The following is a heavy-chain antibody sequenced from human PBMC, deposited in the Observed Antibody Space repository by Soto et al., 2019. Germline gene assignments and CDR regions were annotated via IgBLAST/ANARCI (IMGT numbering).Heavy chain of an antibody. CDR1: GFTFSNYG. CDR2: IWYDGTHK. CDR3: ARQSVGATFEYFDY. J-gene: IGHJ4*02. Sequence: QVQLVESGGGVVQTGRSLRLSCAASGFTFSNYGIHWVRQAPGKGLEWVAVIWYDGTHKYYADSVKGRFTISRDNSKNTMYLQMTSLRVEDTAVYYCARQSVGATFEYFDYWGQGPLVTVSS. D-gene: IGHD1-26*01. V-gene: IGHV3-33*01.